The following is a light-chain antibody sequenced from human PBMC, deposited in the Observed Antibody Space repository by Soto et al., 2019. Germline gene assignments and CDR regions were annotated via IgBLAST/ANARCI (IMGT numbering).Light chain of an antibody. CDR1: SSDVGGYNY. V-gene: IGLV2-8*01. Sequence: QSALTQPPSASGSPGQSVTISCTGTSSDVGGYNYVSWYQQHPGKVPKLMVYEVNKRPSGVPDRFSGSKSGNTAALTVYGIQAEDEADYYCTSYAGGNNVFGTGTKLTVL. CDR3: TSYAGGNNV. J-gene: IGLJ1*01. CDR2: EVN.